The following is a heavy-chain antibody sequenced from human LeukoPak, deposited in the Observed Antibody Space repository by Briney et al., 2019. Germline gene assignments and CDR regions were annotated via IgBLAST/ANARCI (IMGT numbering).Heavy chain of an antibody. J-gene: IGHJ4*02. CDR1: GGSISSYY. Sequence: SETLSLTCTVSGGSISSYYWSWIRQPPGKGLEWIGYIYHSGSTYYNPSLKSRVTISVDRSKNQFSLKLSSVTATDTAVYYCARGSSSSWYGYFDYWGQGTLVTVSS. CDR2: IYHSGST. D-gene: IGHD6-13*01. V-gene: IGHV4-59*12. CDR3: ARGSSSSWYGYFDY.